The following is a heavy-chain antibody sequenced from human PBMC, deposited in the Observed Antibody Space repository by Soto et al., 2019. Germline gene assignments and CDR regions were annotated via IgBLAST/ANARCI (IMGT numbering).Heavy chain of an antibody. J-gene: IGHJ3*02. CDR1: GFTFSSYA. CDR2: ISGSGGST. V-gene: IGHV3-23*01. D-gene: IGHD5-18*01. CDR3: AKGGSRGYSYGHDAFDI. Sequence: PGGSLRLSCAASGFTFSSYAMSWVRQAPGKGLEWVSAISGSGGSTYYADSVKGRFTISRDNSKNTLYLQMNSLRAEDTAVYYCAKGGSRGYSYGHDAFDIWGQGTMVTVSS.